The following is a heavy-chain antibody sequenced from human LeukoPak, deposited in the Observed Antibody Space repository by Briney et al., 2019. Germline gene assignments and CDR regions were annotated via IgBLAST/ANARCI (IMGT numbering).Heavy chain of an antibody. CDR1: GYTFTGYY. CDR3: ARGQVDMGNHVDY. V-gene: IGHV1-46*01. D-gene: IGHD1-14*01. CDR2: INPSEGST. Sequence: ASVKVSCKASGYTFTGYYMHWVRQAPGQGLEWMGVINPSEGSTSYPKKLQGRVTMTRDTSTRIVYMEVSSLRSEDTAVYYCARGQVDMGNHVDYWGQGTLVTVSS. J-gene: IGHJ4*02.